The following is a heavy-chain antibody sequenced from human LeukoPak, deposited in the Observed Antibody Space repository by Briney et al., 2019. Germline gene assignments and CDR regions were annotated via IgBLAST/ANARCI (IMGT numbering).Heavy chain of an antibody. Sequence: SETLSLTCTVSGGSISSSSYYWGWIRQPPGKGLEWIGSIDYSGTTYYNSSLKSRVTISLGTSKNQLSLRLNSVTAADTAVYFCARDAYFRNYVLHWGRGTLVTVSS. CDR3: ARDAYFRNYVLH. CDR1: GGSISSSSYY. D-gene: IGHD4-11*01. V-gene: IGHV4-39*07. J-gene: IGHJ4*02. CDR2: IDYSGTT.